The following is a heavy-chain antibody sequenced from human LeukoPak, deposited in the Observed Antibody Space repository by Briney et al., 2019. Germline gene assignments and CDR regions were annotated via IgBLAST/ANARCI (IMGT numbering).Heavy chain of an antibody. CDR2: IWYDGSNK. V-gene: IGHV3-30*02. Sequence: GGSLRLSCAASGFTFSSYGMHWVRQAPGKGLEWVAVIWYDGSNKYYADSVKGRFTISRDNSKNTLYLQMNSLRAEDTAVYYCAKETDVGYYDSGRKYFDYWGQGTLVTVSS. D-gene: IGHD3-10*01. J-gene: IGHJ4*02. CDR3: AKETDVGYYDSGRKYFDY. CDR1: GFTFSSYG.